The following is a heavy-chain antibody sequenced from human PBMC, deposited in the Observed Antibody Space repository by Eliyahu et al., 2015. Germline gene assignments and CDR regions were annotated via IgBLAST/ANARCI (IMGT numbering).Heavy chain of an antibody. Sequence: QVQLEESGGGVVQPGXSLRLSCAAXGFPXXNYGXHXVRQAPGKGLEWVAVIWYDGSQQYYAXSVKGRFTISRDNPENTLYLQMNSLRVEDTAVYFCARLTRLRTFDWWENDYWGQGTLVTVSS. D-gene: IGHD3-9*01. CDR3: ARLTRLRTFDWWENDY. CDR2: IWYDGSQQ. V-gene: IGHV3-33*01. J-gene: IGHJ4*02. CDR1: GFPXXNYG.